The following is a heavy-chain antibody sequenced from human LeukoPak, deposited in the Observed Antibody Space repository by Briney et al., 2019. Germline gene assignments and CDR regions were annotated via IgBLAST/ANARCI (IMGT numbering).Heavy chain of an antibody. CDR1: GFTFGDYA. CDR3: ARGGSSAWNPVDY. CDR2: ISSRSSYI. V-gene: IGHV3-21*01. Sequence: GGSLRLSCTASGFTFGDYAMSWFRQAPGKGLEWVSSISSRSSYIYYADSVKGRFTISRDNAKNSLYLQMNSLRAEDTAVYYCARGGSSAWNPVDYWGQGTLVTVSS. D-gene: IGHD6-19*01. J-gene: IGHJ4*02.